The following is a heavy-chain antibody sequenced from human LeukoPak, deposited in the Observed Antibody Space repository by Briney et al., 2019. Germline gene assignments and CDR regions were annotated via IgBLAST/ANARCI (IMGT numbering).Heavy chain of an antibody. Sequence: GGSLRLSCAASGFTFSSYGMHWVRQAPGKGLGWVAFIRYDGSNKYYADSVKGRFTISRDNSKNTLYLQMNSLRAEDTAVYYCAKLVVPAAPKGDYWGQGTLVTVSS. CDR3: AKLVVPAAPKGDY. V-gene: IGHV3-30*02. CDR2: IRYDGSNK. CDR1: GFTFSSYG. J-gene: IGHJ4*02. D-gene: IGHD2-2*01.